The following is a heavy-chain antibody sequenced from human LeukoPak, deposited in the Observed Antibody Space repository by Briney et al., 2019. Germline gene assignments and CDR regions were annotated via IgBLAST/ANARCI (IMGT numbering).Heavy chain of an antibody. Sequence: GGSLRLSCAASGFTFSSYAMHWVRQAPGKGLEWVAVISYDGSNKYYADSVKGRFTVSRDNSKNTLYLQMNSLRAEDTAVYYCARDPPRLRGYSNFDYWGQGTLVTVSS. D-gene: IGHD4-11*01. CDR3: ARDPPRLRGYSNFDY. CDR2: ISYDGSNK. CDR1: GFTFSSYA. J-gene: IGHJ4*02. V-gene: IGHV3-30*04.